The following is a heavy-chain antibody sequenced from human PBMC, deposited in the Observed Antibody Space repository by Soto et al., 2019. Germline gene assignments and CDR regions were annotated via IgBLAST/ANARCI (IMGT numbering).Heavy chain of an antibody. CDR1: GYTFTSYG. J-gene: IGHJ4*02. D-gene: IGHD6-13*01. V-gene: IGHV1-2*04. Sequence: QVQLVQSGAEVKKPGASVKVSCKASGYTFTSYGISWVRQAPGQGLEWMGWINPNSGGTNYAQKFQGWVTMTRDTSISTAYMELSRLRSDDTAVYYCARAAPGYSSRSFDYWGQGTLVTVSS. CDR3: ARAAPGYSSRSFDY. CDR2: INPNSGGT.